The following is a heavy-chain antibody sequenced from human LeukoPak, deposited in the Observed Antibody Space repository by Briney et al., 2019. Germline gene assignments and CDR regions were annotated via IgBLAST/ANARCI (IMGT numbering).Heavy chain of an antibody. CDR3: ARDLFPGYSIGYHYGY. CDR2: ISGGGSI. J-gene: IGHJ4*02. CDR1: GFTVTNNY. Sequence: GGSLRLSCAASGFTVTNNYMSWVRQAPGKGLEWVSIISGGGSIYYADSVKGRFTISRDNSKNTVFLRMNSLRADDTAVYYCARDLFPGYSIGYHYGYWGQGTLVTVSS. D-gene: IGHD5-12*01. V-gene: IGHV3-66*01.